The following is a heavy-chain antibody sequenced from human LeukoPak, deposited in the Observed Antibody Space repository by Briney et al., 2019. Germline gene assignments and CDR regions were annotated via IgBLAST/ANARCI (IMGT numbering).Heavy chain of an antibody. CDR1: GFVFTDYA. Sequence: GRSQRLSCSASGFVFTDYAMHCARQAPGKGLEYLSGISGNGVATYYVDSVQGRFTVSRDNSKTTLYLQINSLRREDTAFYYCIKDRGSSGWDFDSWGQGTLLTVSS. J-gene: IGHJ4*02. CDR3: IKDRGSSGWDFDS. D-gene: IGHD6-19*01. V-gene: IGHV3-64D*06. CDR2: ISGNGVAT.